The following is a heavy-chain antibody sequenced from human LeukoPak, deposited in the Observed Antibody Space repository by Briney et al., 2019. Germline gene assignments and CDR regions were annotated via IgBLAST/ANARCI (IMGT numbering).Heavy chain of an antibody. CDR3: ARGSHRIVGATGWFDP. J-gene: IGHJ5*02. Sequence: PSETLSLTCTVSGGSISSYYWSWIRQPAGKGLEWIGRIYTSGSTNYNPSLKSRVTMLVDTSKNQFSLKLSSVTAADTAVYYCARGSHRIVGATGWFDPWGQGTLVTVSS. CDR2: IYTSGST. V-gene: IGHV4-4*07. CDR1: GGSISSYY. D-gene: IGHD1-26*01.